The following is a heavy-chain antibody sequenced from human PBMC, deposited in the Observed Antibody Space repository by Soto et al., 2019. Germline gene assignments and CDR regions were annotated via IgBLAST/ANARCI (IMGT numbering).Heavy chain of an antibody. Sequence: PGGSLRLSCAASGFTFSSYAMHWVRQAPGKGLEWVAVISYDGSNKYYADPVKGRFTISRDNSKNTLYLQMNSLRAEDTAVYYWVKGKNGPNDFWSGYFFDYWGQGTLVTVSS. CDR1: GFTFSSYA. V-gene: IGHV3-30-3*01. J-gene: IGHJ4*02. CDR2: ISYDGSNK. D-gene: IGHD3-3*01. CDR3: VKGKNGPNDFWSGYFFDY.